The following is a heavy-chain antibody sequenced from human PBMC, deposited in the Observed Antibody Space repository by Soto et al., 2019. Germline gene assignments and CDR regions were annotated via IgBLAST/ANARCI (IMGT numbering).Heavy chain of an antibody. J-gene: IGHJ6*02. V-gene: IGHV3-7*01. CDR3: GRALDRTTVTRGGMDV. Sequence: EVQVVESGGGLVQPGGSLRLSCAVSGLRFTDYWMTWVRQAPGKGLEWVASIKTDGSEEYYVDSVKGRFTISRDNAKNSVYLQMNSLRGEDMAFYYCGRALDRTTVTRGGMDVWGQGTTVTVSS. CDR1: GLRFTDYW. D-gene: IGHD4-17*01. CDR2: IKTDGSEE.